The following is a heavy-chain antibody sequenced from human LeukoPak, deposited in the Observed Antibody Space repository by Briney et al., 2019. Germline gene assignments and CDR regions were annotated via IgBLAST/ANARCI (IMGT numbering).Heavy chain of an antibody. V-gene: IGHV3-23*01. CDR1: GFTFSSYD. CDR3: AKLRVLSSSSENNWFGS. D-gene: IGHD6-6*01. J-gene: IGHJ5*01. Sequence: GGSLRLSCAASGFTFSSYDMSWVRQAPGKGLEWVSTFSSGGSSTYYADSVKGRFTISRDNSENTLYLQMDSLRAEDTAVYYCAKLRVLSSSSENNWFGSWGQGTLVTVYS. CDR2: FSSGGSST.